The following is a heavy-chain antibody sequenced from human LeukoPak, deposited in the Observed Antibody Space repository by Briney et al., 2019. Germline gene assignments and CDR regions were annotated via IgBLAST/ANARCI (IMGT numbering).Heavy chain of an antibody. Sequence: SVKVSCKASGGTFSSYAISWVRQAPGQGLEWMGRIIPIFGTANYAQKFQGRVTITTDESASTAYMELSSLRSEDTAVYYCARGIAVAKGWFDPWGQGTLVTVSP. J-gene: IGHJ5*02. D-gene: IGHD6-19*01. CDR1: GGTFSSYA. V-gene: IGHV1-69*05. CDR3: ARGIAVAKGWFDP. CDR2: IIPIFGTA.